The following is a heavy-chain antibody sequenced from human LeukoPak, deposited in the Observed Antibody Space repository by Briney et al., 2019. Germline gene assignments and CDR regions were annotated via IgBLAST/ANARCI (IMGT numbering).Heavy chain of an antibody. D-gene: IGHD1-14*01. V-gene: IGHV4-34*01. J-gene: IGHJ3*02. CDR2: INHSGST. CDR1: GGSFSGYY. Sequence: SETLSLTCAVYGGSFSGYYWSWIRQPPGKGLEWIGEINHSGSTNYNPSLKSRVTISVGTSKNQFSLKANSVSAADTAVYYCARRNLGSIHAFDIWGQGTMVTVSS. CDR3: ARRNLGSIHAFDI.